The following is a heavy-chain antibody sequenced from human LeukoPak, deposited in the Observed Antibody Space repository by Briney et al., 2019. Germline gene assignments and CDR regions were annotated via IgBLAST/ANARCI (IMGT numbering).Heavy chain of an antibody. Sequence: GASVKVSCKASGGTFSSYAISWVRQAPGQGLEWMGGIIPIFDTGNYAQKFQGRVTITADKSTSTAYMELRSLRSDDTAVYYCARDIYGSGSYSDYWGQGTLVTVSS. D-gene: IGHD3-10*01. CDR1: GGTFSSYA. J-gene: IGHJ4*02. CDR2: IIPIFDTG. CDR3: ARDIYGSGSYSDY. V-gene: IGHV1-69*06.